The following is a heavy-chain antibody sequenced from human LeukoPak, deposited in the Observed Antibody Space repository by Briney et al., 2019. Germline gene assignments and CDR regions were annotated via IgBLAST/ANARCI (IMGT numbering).Heavy chain of an antibody. V-gene: IGHV1-18*01. J-gene: IGHJ4*02. CDR1: GYTFTSYG. Sequence: ASVKVSCKASGYTFTSYGISWVRQAPGQGLEWMGRISAYNGNTNYAQKLQGRVTMTTDTSTSTAYMELRSLRSDDTAVYYCARDYYGSGSYYTPFDYWGQGTLVTVSS. CDR3: ARDYYGSGSYYTPFDY. CDR2: ISAYNGNT. D-gene: IGHD3-10*01.